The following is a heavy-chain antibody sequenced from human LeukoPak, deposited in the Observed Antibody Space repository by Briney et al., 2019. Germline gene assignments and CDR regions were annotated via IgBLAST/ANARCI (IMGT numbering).Heavy chain of an antibody. D-gene: IGHD3-22*01. V-gene: IGHV1-18*01. CDR1: GYIFSSYG. CDR2: ISGYNGDR. J-gene: IGHJ4*02. Sequence: ASVKVSCKASGYIFSSYGISWVRQAPGEGLEWMGWISGYNGDRKYAQKVQGRVTKTTDTSTTTAYMELRSLRSDDTAVYYCARVRYYDSSGPYFDYWGQGTLVTASS. CDR3: ARVRYYDSSGPYFDY.